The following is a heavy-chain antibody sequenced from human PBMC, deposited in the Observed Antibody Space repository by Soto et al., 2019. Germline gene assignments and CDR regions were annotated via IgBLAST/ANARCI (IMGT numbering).Heavy chain of an antibody. J-gene: IGHJ6*02. V-gene: IGHV3-30-3*01. D-gene: IGHD6-19*01. CDR1: GFTFSSYA. CDR2: ISYDGSNK. CDR3: ARGGSGCYKDGMDV. Sequence: QVQLVESGGGVVQPGRSLRLSCAASGFTFSSYAMHWVRQAPGKGLGWVAVISYDGSNKYHADSVKGRFTISRDNSKTSLYLKRNGLREEDTAVYYCARGGSGCYKDGMDVWGQGTTVTVPS.